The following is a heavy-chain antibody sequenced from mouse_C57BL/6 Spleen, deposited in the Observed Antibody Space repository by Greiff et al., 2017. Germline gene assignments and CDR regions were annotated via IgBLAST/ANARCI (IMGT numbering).Heavy chain of an antibody. V-gene: IGHV3-6*01. CDR2: ISYDGSN. D-gene: IGHD1-1*01. CDR1: GYSITSGYY. J-gene: IGHJ4*01. Sequence: EVKLMESGPGLVKPSQSLSLTCSVTGYSITSGYYWNWIRQFPGNKLEWMGYISYDGSNNYNPSLKNRISITRDTSKNQFFLKLNSVTTEDTATYYCARVDYYGSSHYYAMDYWGQGTSVTVSS. CDR3: ARVDYYGSSHYYAMDY.